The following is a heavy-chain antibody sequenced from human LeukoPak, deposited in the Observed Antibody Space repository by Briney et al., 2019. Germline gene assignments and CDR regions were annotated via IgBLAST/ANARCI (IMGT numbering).Heavy chain of an antibody. CDR3: ARGIYSSSWYFLDY. V-gene: IGHV3-23*01. CDR2: ISGSGGST. D-gene: IGHD6-13*01. J-gene: IGHJ4*02. CDR1: GFTFSSYA. Sequence: GGSLRLSCAAPGFTFSSYAVSWVRQAPGKGLEWVSAISGSGGSTYYADSVKGRFTISRDNSKNTLYLQMNSLRAEDTAVYYCARGIYSSSWYFLDYWGQGTLVTVSS.